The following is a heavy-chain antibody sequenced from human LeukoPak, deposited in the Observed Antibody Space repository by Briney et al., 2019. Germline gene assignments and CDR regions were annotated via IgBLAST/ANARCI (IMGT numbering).Heavy chain of an antibody. J-gene: IGHJ4*02. V-gene: IGHV4-61*02. CDR3: ARDGAAAGAFLFDY. CDR1: GGSISSGSYY. Sequence: TSETLSLTCTVSGGSISSGSYYWSWIRQPAGKGLEWIGRIYTSGSTNYNPSLKSRVTISVDTSKNQFSLKLSSVTAADTAVYYCARDGAAAGAFLFDYWGQGTLVTVSS. CDR2: IYTSGST. D-gene: IGHD6-13*01.